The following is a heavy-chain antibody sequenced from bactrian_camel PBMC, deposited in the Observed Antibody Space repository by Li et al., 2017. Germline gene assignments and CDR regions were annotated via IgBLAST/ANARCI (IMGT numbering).Heavy chain of an antibody. V-gene: IGHV3-2*01. CDR1: GFTFSSYA. J-gene: IGHJ4*01. Sequence: HVQLVESGGDLVQPGGSLGLSCAASGFTFSSYAMSWVRQAPGKGLEWVASTYTDVSRTYYRASVKGRFTISRDNAKNTLDLQMNSLKPEDTAVYYCATGGTYYSDYVVDRYNYWGQ. CDR2: TYTDVSRT. D-gene: IGHD4*01. CDR3: ATGGTYYSDYVVDRYNY.